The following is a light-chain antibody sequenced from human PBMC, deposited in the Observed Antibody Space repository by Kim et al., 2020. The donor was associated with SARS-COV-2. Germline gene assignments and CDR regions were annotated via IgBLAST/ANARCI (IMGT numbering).Light chain of an antibody. V-gene: IGLV3-21*04. CDR3: QVWDSSSDHVV. Sequence: SHELTQPPSVSVAPGKTARITCGGNNIGSKGVHWYQQKPGQAPVLVIYYDSDRPSGIPERFSGSNSGNTATLTISRVEAGDEADYYCQVWDSSSDHVVFGGGTQLTVL. J-gene: IGLJ2*01. CDR1: NIGSKG. CDR2: YDS.